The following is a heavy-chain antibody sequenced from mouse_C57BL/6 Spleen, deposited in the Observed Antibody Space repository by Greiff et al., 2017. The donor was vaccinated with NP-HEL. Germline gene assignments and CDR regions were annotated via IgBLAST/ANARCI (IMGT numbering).Heavy chain of an antibody. V-gene: IGHV1-9*01. D-gene: IGHD2-1*01. CDR2: ILPGSGST. J-gene: IGHJ4*01. CDR3: ARAGFYYGTPYAMDY. Sequence: QVQLQQSGAELMKPGASVKLSCKATGYTFTGYWLEWVKQRPGHGLEWIGEILPGSGSTNYNEKFKGKATFTSDTSSNTAYMQLSSLTTEDSAIYYCARAGFYYGTPYAMDYWGKGTSVTVSS. CDR1: GYTFTGYW.